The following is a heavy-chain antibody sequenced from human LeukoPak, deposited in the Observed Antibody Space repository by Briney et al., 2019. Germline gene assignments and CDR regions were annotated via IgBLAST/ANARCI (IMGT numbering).Heavy chain of an antibody. V-gene: IGHV4-39*01. CDR1: GGSISSSSYY. CDR3: ERHLSAWFDS. J-gene: IGHJ5*01. Sequence: SETLSLTCTVSGGSISSSSYYWGWIRQPPGKGLEWIGSIYYSGSTYYNPSLKSRVTISVDTSKNQFSLKLSAVTAAGTAVYYCERHLSAWFDSWGQGTLVTVSS. CDR2: IYYSGST.